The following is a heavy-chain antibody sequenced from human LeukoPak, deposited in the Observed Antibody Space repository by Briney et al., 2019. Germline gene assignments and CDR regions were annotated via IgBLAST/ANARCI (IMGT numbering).Heavy chain of an antibody. CDR1: GFTFSSYP. CDR2: IGGSGGST. V-gene: IGHV3-23*01. CDR3: ANDYDSSGYCPGSY. J-gene: IGHJ4*02. D-gene: IGHD3-22*01. Sequence: GGSLRLSCAASGFTFSSYPMNWVRQAPGKGLEWVSAIGGSGGSTYYADSVKGRFTISRDNAKNSLYLQMNSLRAEDTAVYYCANDYDSSGYCPGSYWGQGTLVTVSS.